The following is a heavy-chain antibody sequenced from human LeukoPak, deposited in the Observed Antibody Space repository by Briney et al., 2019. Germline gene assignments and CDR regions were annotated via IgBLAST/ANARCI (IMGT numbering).Heavy chain of an antibody. V-gene: IGHV1-24*01. Sequence: ASVKVSCKVSGYTLTELSMHWVRQAPGKGLEWMGGFDPKDAETIYAQKFQGRVTMTEDTSSDTAYTELNSLRSEDTAVYYCAKPTHARGGPWFDPWGQGALVTVSS. J-gene: IGHJ5*02. CDR2: FDPKDAET. CDR1: GYTLTELS. CDR3: AKPTHARGGPWFDP. D-gene: IGHD1-14*01.